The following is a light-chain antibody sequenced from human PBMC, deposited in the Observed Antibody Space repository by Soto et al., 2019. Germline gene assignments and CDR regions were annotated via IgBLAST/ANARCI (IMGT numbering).Light chain of an antibody. V-gene: IGKV3-11*01. J-gene: IGKJ5*01. CDR1: QSVNSN. Sequence: EIVMTKSPANLSVSPGGRATLSCRASQSVNSNLAWYQQKPGQAPRLLIYDASNRATGIPARFSGSGSGTDFTLTISSLEPEDIAVYYCQQRRNLITFCHGTRLEI. CDR3: QQRRNLIT. CDR2: DAS.